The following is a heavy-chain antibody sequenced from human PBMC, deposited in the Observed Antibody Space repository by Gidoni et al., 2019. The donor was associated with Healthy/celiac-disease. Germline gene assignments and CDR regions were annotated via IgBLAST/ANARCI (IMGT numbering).Heavy chain of an antibody. Sequence: QVQLQESGPGLVKPSETLSLTCTVSGGSISSYYWSWIRQPPGKGLEWIGYIYYSGSTNYNPSLKSRVTISVDTSKNQFSLKLSSVTAADTAVYYCARDRVAPSGGYCSGGSCSHYYYYGMDVWGQGTTVTVSS. D-gene: IGHD2-15*01. CDR2: IYYSGST. CDR3: ARDRVAPSGGYCSGGSCSHYYYYGMDV. J-gene: IGHJ6*02. CDR1: GGSISSYY. V-gene: IGHV4-59*01.